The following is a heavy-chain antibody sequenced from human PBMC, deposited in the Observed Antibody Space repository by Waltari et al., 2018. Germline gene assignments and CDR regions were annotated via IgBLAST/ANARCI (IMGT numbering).Heavy chain of an antibody. Sequence: QVQLVESGGGVVQPGRSLRLSCAASGFTFSSYAMHWVRQAPGKGLEWVAVISYDGSNKYYADSVKGRFTISRDNSKNTLYLQMNSLRAEDTAVYYCARAEDYDILTGYSSAEYFQH. CDR3: ARAEDYDILTGYSSAEYFQH. CDR1: GFTFSSYA. J-gene: IGHJ1*01. CDR2: ISYDGSNK. D-gene: IGHD3-9*01. V-gene: IGHV3-30*01.